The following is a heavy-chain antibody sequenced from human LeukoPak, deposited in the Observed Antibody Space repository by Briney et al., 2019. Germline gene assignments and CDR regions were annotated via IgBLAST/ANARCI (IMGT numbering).Heavy chain of an antibody. J-gene: IGHJ6*02. CDR3: ARDEAESIDILTHYGMDV. CDR2: INPNSGGT. CDR1: GYTFTGYY. Sequence: ASVKVSCKASGYTFTGYYMHWVRQAPGQGLEWMGWINPNSGGTNYAQKFQGRVTMTRDTSISTAYMELSRLRSDDTAVYYCARDEAESIDILTHYGMDVWGQGTTVTVSS. D-gene: IGHD3-9*01. V-gene: IGHV1-2*02.